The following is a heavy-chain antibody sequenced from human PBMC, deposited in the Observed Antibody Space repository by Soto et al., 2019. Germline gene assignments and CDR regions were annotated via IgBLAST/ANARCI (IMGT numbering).Heavy chain of an antibody. J-gene: IGHJ4*02. D-gene: IGHD4-17*01. CDR2: IYYSGST. CDR1: GGSISSSSYY. V-gene: IGHV4-39*01. Sequence: QLQLQESGPGLVKPSETLSLTCTVSGGSISSSSYYWGWIRQPPGKGLEWIGSIYYSGSTYYNPSLKSRVTISVDTSKNQFSLKLSSVTAADTAVYYCARRDYGDLFDYWGQGTLVTVSS. CDR3: ARRDYGDLFDY.